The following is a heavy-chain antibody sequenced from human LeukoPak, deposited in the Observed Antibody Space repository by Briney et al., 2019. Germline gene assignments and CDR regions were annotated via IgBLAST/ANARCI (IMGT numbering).Heavy chain of an antibody. V-gene: IGHV4-61*02. CDR1: GGSISSDPYY. J-gene: IGHJ5*02. CDR2: IYNTGST. CDR3: ARAPNSDRWFDP. D-gene: IGHD1-26*01. Sequence: PSETLSLTCTVSGGSISSDPYYWSWIRQPAGKGLEWIGRIYNTGSTNYSPSLKSRVTISVDTSKNQFSLKLSSVTAADTAVYYCARAPNSDRWFDPWGQGTLVTVSS.